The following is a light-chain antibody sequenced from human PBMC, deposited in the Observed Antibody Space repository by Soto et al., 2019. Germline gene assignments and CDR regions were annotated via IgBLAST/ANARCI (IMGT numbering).Light chain of an antibody. CDR1: TSNIGAPYD. J-gene: IGLJ1*01. CDR3: QSYDSTLSARYV. V-gene: IGLV1-40*01. CDR2: GDN. Sequence: QSVLTQPPSVSGAPGQRVSISCTGSTSNIGAPYDVHWYQHLPGAAPKLLIYGDNNRPSGVPDRFSGSKSGTSASLAITSLQAEDEGDYYCQSYDSTLSARYVFXTGTKVTVL.